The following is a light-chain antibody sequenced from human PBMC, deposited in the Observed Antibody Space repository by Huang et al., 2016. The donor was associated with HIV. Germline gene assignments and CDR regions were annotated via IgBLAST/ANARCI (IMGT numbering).Light chain of an antibody. CDR2: WAS. V-gene: IGKV4-1*01. J-gene: IGKJ1*01. CDR1: QSVYSSSTSKDY. CDR3: QQYYSSPQT. Sequence: DIIMTQSPDSLAVSLSERATLNCRSSQSVYSSSTSKDYMAWFQQKPGQPPRLLLFWASTREAGVPDRFTGSGSGTHFTLTIASLEAEDAAIYYCQQYYSSPQTFGQGTRVEVK.